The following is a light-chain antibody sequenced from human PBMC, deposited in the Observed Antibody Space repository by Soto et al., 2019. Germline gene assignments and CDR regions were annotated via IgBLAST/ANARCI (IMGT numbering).Light chain of an antibody. CDR3: QQYNNWPPGT. Sequence: EIVMTQSPATLSGSPGERGTLSCRASQSVSSNLAWYQQKPGQAPRLLIYGASTRATGIPARFSGSGSGTEFTLTISSLQSEDFAVYYCQQYNNWPPGTFGQGTKVEIK. CDR2: GAS. V-gene: IGKV3-15*01. CDR1: QSVSSN. J-gene: IGKJ1*01.